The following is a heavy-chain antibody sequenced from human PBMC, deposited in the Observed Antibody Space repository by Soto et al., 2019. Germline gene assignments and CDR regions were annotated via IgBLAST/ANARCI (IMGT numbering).Heavy chain of an antibody. CDR2: IDPSDSYT. Sequence: PGESLKISCKGSGYNFTSYWISWVRQMPGKGLEWIGRIDPSDSYTDYSPSFQGQVTISADKSISTAYLQWSSLKASDTATYYCARLPTIRMAREPPGSWGQGTLVTVPS. J-gene: IGHJ5*02. CDR3: ARLPTIRMAREPPGS. CDR1: GYNFTSYW. D-gene: IGHD3-10*01. V-gene: IGHV5-10-1*04.